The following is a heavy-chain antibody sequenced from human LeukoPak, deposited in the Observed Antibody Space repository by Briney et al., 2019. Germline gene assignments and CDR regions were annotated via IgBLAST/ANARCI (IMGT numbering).Heavy chain of an antibody. CDR2: ISGSGGST. V-gene: IGHV3-23*01. CDR1: GFTFSSYA. J-gene: IGHJ4*02. Sequence: GGSLRLSCAASGFTFSSYAMSWVRQAPGKVLEWVSAISGSGGSTYYADSVKGRFTISRDNSKNTLYLQMNSLRAEDTAVYYCAKGGHGATNGSGSYYSDWGEGGLFTLS. CDR3: AKGGHGATNGSGSYYSD. D-gene: IGHD3-10*01.